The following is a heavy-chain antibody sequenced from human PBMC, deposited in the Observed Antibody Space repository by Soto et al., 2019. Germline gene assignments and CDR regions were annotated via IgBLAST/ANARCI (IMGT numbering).Heavy chain of an antibody. J-gene: IGHJ4*02. CDR3: ARRNWNGDGDPASFDY. D-gene: IGHD1-1*01. CDR2: IYHSGST. CDR1: GGSISSSNW. Sequence: TSETLSLTCAVSGGSISSSNWWSWVRQPPGKGLEWIGEIYHSGSTNYNPSLKSRVTISVDKSKNQFSLKLSSVTAADTAVYYCARRNWNGDGDPASFDYWGQGTLVTVSS. V-gene: IGHV4-4*02.